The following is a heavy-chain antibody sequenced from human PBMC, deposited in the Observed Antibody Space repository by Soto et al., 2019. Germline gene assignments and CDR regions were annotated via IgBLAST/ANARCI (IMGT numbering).Heavy chain of an antibody. CDR2: INPSEGSI. CDR1: GYTFSSHY. J-gene: IGHJ4*02. CDR3: ARVAFQCFDY. Sequence: ASVKVSCKASGYTFSSHYMHWVRQAPGQGLEWMGIINPSEGSILYAQKFKGRVTMSRDTSTSIVYMELSSLTSEDTAVYYCARVAFQCFDYWGQGTLVTVSS. V-gene: IGHV1-46*01. D-gene: IGHD3-16*01.